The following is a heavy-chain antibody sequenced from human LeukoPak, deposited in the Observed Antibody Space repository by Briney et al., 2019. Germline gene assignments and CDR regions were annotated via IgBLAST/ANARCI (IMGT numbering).Heavy chain of an antibody. CDR1: GGTFSSYA. D-gene: IGHD3-3*01. Sequence: ASVKVSCKASGGTFSSYAISWVRQAPGQGLEWMGRIIPIVGTANYAQKFQGRVTITTDESTSTAYMELSSLRSEDTAVYYCARDSIFGVVINAFDIWGQGTMVTVSS. J-gene: IGHJ3*02. V-gene: IGHV1-69*05. CDR3: ARDSIFGVVINAFDI. CDR2: IIPIVGTA.